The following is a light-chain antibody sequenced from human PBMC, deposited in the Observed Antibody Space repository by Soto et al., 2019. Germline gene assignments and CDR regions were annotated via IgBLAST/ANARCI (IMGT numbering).Light chain of an antibody. Sequence: DIQITQSPSSLSSSLLDIVTITCRASQSISIYLNWYQLKPGKAPNLLMYGASYLKSGVPTRFSGSGSGTDFTLTISSLQPEDFAIYYCQQTYTTPEITFGQGTRLEI. V-gene: IGKV1-39*01. CDR1: QSISIY. CDR2: GAS. CDR3: QQTYTTPEIT. J-gene: IGKJ5*01.